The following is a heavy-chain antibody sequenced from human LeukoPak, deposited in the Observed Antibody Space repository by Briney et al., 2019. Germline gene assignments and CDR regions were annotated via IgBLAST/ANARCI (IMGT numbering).Heavy chain of an antibody. D-gene: IGHD3-10*01. CDR3: ARDLMVRGARGH. CDR2: IIPIIGTP. Sequence: ASVKVSCKASGGSFSTYGTSWVRQAPGQGLEWMGGIIPIIGTPKFARKFQGRVTITTDEVTTTVYMELSRLRLEDTAVYYCARDLMVRGARGHWGQGTLVTVSS. J-gene: IGHJ4*02. CDR1: GGSFSTYG. V-gene: IGHV1-69*05.